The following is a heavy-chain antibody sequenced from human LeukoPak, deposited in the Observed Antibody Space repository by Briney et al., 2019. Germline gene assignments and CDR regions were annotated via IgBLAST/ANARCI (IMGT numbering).Heavy chain of an antibody. Sequence: PSETLSLTCAVYGGSFSGYYWSWIRQPPGKGLEWIGEINHSGSTNYNPSLKSRVTISVDTSKNQFSLKLSSVTAADTAVYYCARGDSSGYYFLFDYWGQGTLVTVSS. D-gene: IGHD3-22*01. J-gene: IGHJ4*02. CDR3: ARGDSSGYYFLFDY. CDR1: GGSFSGYY. CDR2: INHSGST. V-gene: IGHV4-34*01.